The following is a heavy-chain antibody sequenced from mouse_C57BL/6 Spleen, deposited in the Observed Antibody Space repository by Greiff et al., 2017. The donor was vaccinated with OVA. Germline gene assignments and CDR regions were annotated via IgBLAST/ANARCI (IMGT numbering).Heavy chain of an antibody. CDR3: ARNYGSSYGYFDV. CDR2: ISYDGSN. CDR1: GYSITSGYY. V-gene: IGHV3-6*01. J-gene: IGHJ1*03. Sequence: VQLQQSGPGLVKPSQSLSLTCSVTGYSITSGYYWNWIRQFPGNKLEWMGYISYDGSNNYNPSLKNRISITRDTSKNQFFLKLNSVTTEDTATXYCARNYGSSYGYFDVWGTGTTVTVSS. D-gene: IGHD1-1*01.